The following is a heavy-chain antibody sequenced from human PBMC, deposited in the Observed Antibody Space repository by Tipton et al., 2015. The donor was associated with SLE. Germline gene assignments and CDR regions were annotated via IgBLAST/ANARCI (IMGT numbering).Heavy chain of an antibody. Sequence: SLRLSYAASGFTFSSYWMHWVRQPPGKGLVWVSRINTDDSVTTYADSVKGRFTISRDNAKNTVYLQMNSLRAEDTAVYYCARGGSRVAMASEYWGQGTLVTVSS. V-gene: IGHV3-74*01. D-gene: IGHD5-12*01. CDR3: ARGGSRVAMASEY. J-gene: IGHJ4*02. CDR1: GFTFSSYW. CDR2: INTDDSVT.